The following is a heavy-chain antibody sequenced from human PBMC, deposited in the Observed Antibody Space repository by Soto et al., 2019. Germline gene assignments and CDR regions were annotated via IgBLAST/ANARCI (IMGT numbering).Heavy chain of an antibody. CDR1: GGSISSYY. D-gene: IGHD6-25*01. V-gene: IGHV4-59*01. Sequence: XGTLSLTCTVSGGSISSYYWSWIRQPPGKGLEWIGYIYYSGSTNYNPSLKSRVTISVDTSKNQFSLKLSSVTAADTAVYYCARDRRRGEDAFDIWGQGTMVT. CDR2: IYYSGST. J-gene: IGHJ3*02. CDR3: ARDRRRGEDAFDI.